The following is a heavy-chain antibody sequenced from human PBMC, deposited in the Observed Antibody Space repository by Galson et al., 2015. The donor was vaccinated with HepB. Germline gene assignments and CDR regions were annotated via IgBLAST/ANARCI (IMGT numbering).Heavy chain of an antibody. CDR3: AREKQWLENYYYGMDV. V-gene: IGHV1-18*01. CDR2: ISAYNGNT. J-gene: IGHJ6*02. CDR1: GYTFTSYG. D-gene: IGHD6-19*01. Sequence: SVKVSCKASGYTFTSYGISWVRQAPGQGLEWMGWISAYNGNTNYAQKLQGRATMTTDTSTSTAYMELRSLRSDDTAVYYCAREKQWLENYYYGMDVWGQGTTVTVSS.